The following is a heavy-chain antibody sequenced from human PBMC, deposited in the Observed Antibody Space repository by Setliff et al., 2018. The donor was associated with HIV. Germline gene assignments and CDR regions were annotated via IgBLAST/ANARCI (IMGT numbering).Heavy chain of an antibody. D-gene: IGHD1-1*01. Sequence: SETLSLTCTVPGGSISSGGYYWSWIRQHPGKGLEWIGYIYYSGSTYYNPSLKSLVTISVDTSKNQFSLKLSSVTAADTAVYYCARIGMEYYYYYMDVWGKGTTVTVSS. CDR1: GGSISSGGYY. V-gene: IGHV4-31*01. CDR3: ARIGMEYYYYYMDV. CDR2: IYYSGST. J-gene: IGHJ6*03.